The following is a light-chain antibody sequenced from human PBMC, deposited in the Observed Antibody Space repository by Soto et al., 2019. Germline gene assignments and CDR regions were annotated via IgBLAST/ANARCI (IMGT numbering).Light chain of an antibody. J-gene: IGKJ5*01. Sequence: EVVLTQSPATLSLSPGERATLSCRASENVFGYLAWYQHKPGQAPRLLIYDASNRATGVPARFSGSGSGTDFTLTISSLEPEDFAVYYCQQRYRWPPITFGQGTRLDNK. CDR1: ENVFGY. CDR3: QQRYRWPPIT. CDR2: DAS. V-gene: IGKV3-11*01.